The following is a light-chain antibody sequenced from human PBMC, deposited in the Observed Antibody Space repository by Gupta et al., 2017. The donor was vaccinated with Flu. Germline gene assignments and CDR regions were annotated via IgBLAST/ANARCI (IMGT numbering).Light chain of an antibody. CDR3: QQYDDWPRRIT. V-gene: IGKV3-15*01. J-gene: IGKJ5*01. CDR1: QSLSGN. CDR2: GAS. Sequence: IVMTQSPATLSVSPGERATLFCRASQSLSGNVAWYQQKPGQAPRLLIYGASTRATGIPARFSGSGSGTEFTLSISSLQSEDFAVYYCQQYDDWPRRITFGQGTRLEI.